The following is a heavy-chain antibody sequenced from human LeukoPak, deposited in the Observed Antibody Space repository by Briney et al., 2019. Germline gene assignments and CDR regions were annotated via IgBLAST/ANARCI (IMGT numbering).Heavy chain of an antibody. CDR3: ATHLRFLEWLLGY. V-gene: IGHV1-69-2*01. CDR1: GYTFTDYY. D-gene: IGHD3-3*01. J-gene: IGHJ4*02. Sequence: ATVKISCKVSGYTFTDYYMHWVQQAPGKGLEWMGGFDPEDGETIYAQKFQGRVTMTEDTSTDTAYMELSSLRSEDTAVYYCATHLRFLEWLLGYWGQGTLVTVSS. CDR2: FDPEDGET.